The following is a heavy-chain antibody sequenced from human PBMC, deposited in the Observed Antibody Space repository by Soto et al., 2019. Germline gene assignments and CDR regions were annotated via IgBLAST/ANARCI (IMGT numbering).Heavy chain of an antibody. Sequence: QVQLVESGGGVVQPGRSLRLSCEASGFTFSSYDMHWVRQAPGKGLEWVAVISHDGNVNYYSESVKGRFTMSRDNSKDNLYLQMDSLRTEDTAVYFCAKDEYWESHFYYFMDLWGKGTPVTVSS. V-gene: IGHV3-30*18. CDR1: GFTFSSYD. D-gene: IGHD2-8*02. CDR3: AKDEYWESHFYYFMDL. J-gene: IGHJ6*03. CDR2: ISHDGNVN.